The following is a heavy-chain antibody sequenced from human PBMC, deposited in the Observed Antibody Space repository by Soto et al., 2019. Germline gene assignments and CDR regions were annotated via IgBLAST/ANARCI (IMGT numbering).Heavy chain of an antibody. CDR3: AKASHHDFWSAYRYFDS. CDR2: INWNSATI. D-gene: IGHD3-3*01. J-gene: IGHJ4*02. V-gene: IGHV3-9*01. CDR1: GFTFDEHA. Sequence: MQLVESGGGFVQPGRSLTLSCAASGFTFDEHAIHWVRQGTVKGLEWVSGINWNSATIDYAASVKGRFTISRDNAKNSVTLQMNGLRDEDTALYFCAKASHHDFWSAYRYFDSWGQGALVIVSS.